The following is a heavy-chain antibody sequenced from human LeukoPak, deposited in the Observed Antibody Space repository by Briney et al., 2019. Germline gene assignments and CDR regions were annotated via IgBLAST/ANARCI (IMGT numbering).Heavy chain of an antibody. CDR2: ISYDGSNK. J-gene: IGHJ3*02. CDR1: GFTFSSYA. V-gene: IGHV3-30-3*01. CDR3: ANHRVRGVIKGAFDI. D-gene: IGHD3-10*01. Sequence: GRSLRLSCAASGFTFSSYAMHWVRQAPGKGLEWVAVISYDGSNKYYADSVKGRFTISRDNSKNTLYLQMNSPRAEDTAVYYCANHRVRGVIKGAFDIWGQGTMVTVSS.